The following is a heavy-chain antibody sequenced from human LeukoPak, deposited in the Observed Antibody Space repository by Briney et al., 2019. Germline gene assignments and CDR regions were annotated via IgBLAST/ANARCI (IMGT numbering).Heavy chain of an antibody. CDR2: IYYSGST. CDR3: ARRPTDYGDYTGFDP. Sequence: KPSETLSLTCTVSGGSISSYYWSWIRQPPGKGLEWIGYIYYSGSTNYNPSLKSRVTISVDTSKNQFSLKLSSVTAADTAVYYCARRPTDYGDYTGFDPWGQGTLVTVSS. J-gene: IGHJ5*02. V-gene: IGHV4-59*08. CDR1: GGSISSYY. D-gene: IGHD4-17*01.